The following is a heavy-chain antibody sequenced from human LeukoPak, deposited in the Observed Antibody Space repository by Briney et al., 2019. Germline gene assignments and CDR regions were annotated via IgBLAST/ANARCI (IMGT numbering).Heavy chain of an antibody. J-gene: IGHJ4*02. V-gene: IGHV4-4*02. CDR1: GGSIDKSNW. Sequence: SETLSLTCTVSGGSIDKSNWWSWVRQPPGKGLEWIGEIYHSGITNYNPSLKSRVTISVDKSKNQVSLKLTSVTAADTAVYYCAKDPAAGIETLDYWGQGTLITVSS. CDR3: AKDPAAGIETLDY. CDR2: IYHSGIT. D-gene: IGHD6-13*01.